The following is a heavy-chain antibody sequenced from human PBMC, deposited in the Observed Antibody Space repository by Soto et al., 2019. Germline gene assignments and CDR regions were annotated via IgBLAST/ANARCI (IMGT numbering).Heavy chain of an antibody. CDR2: IWYDGSNK. Sequence: SLRLSCAASGFTFSSYGMHWVRQAPGKGLEWVAVIWYDGSNKYYADSVKGRFTISRDNSKNTLYLQMNSLRAEDTAVYYCARDRDPLSGPFDYWGQGTLVTVSS. V-gene: IGHV3-33*01. CDR3: ARDRDPLSGPFDY. CDR1: GFTFSSYG. J-gene: IGHJ4*02. D-gene: IGHD5-12*01.